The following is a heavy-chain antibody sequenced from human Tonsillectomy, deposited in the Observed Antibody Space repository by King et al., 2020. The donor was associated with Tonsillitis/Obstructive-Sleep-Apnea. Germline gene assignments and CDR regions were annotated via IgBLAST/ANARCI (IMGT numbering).Heavy chain of an antibody. V-gene: IGHV3-49*04. CDR3: TRFGVGSYRYYPPFFDY. CDR1: GFTFGDYA. D-gene: IGHD3-16*02. CDR2: IRSKAYGGTT. J-gene: IGHJ4*02. Sequence: VQLVESGGGLVQPGRSLRLSCTASGFTFGDYAMSWVRQAPGKGLEWVGFIRSKAYGGTTEYAASVKGRFTISRDDSKSIAYLQMNSLKTEDTAVYYCTRFGVGSYRYYPPFFDYWGQGTLVTVSS.